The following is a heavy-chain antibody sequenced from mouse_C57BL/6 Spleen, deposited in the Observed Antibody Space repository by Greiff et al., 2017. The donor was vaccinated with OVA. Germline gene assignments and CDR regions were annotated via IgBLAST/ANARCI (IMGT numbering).Heavy chain of an antibody. CDR3: TRSYYGLFDD. CDR2: IDPETGGT. V-gene: IGHV1-15*01. Sequence: QVQLQQSGAELVRPGASVTLSCKASGYTFTDYEMHWVKQTPVHGLEWIGAIDPETGGTAYNQKFKGKAILTADKSSSTAYMELRSLTSEDSAVYYYTRSYYGLFDDWGKGTTLTVSS. CDR1: GYTFTDYE. D-gene: IGHD2-1*01. J-gene: IGHJ2*01.